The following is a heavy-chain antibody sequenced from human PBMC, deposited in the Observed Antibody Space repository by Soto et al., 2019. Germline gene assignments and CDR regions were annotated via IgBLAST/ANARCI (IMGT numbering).Heavy chain of an antibody. Sequence: SETLSLTCTVSGGSISSYYWSWIRQPPGKGLEWIGYIYYSGSTNYNPSLKSRVTISVDTSKNQFSLKLSSVTAADTAVYYCARDGNGYSGYDFIYYYYMDVWGKGTTVTVSS. D-gene: IGHD5-12*01. V-gene: IGHV4-59*01. J-gene: IGHJ6*03. CDR2: IYYSGST. CDR3: ARDGNGYSGYDFIYYYYMDV. CDR1: GGSISSYY.